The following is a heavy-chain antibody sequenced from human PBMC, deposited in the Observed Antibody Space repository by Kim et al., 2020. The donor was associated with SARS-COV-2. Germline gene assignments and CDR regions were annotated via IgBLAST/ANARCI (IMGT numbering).Heavy chain of an antibody. CDR3: ARQYCSSTSCYTPYFDY. D-gene: IGHD2-2*02. CDR1: GGSISSGCYS. Sequence: SETLSLTCTVSGGSISSGCYSWSWIRPPPVTGLDWLGYIYYSGSTYYNPSLKSRVTISVDTSKNQFSLKLSSVTAADTAVYYCARQYCSSTSCYTPYFDYWGQGTLVTVSS. J-gene: IGHJ4*02. CDR2: IYYSGST. V-gene: IGHV4-31*03.